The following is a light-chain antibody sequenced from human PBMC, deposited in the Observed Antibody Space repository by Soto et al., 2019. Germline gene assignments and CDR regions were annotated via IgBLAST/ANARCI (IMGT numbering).Light chain of an antibody. CDR2: GAS. V-gene: IGKV3-15*01. J-gene: IGKJ1*01. Sequence: DIVMTQSPATLSVSPGERATLSCRASQSVSNNLVWYQQKPGQAPRLLIYGASTRVTGIPARFSGIGSGTEVNLTISSLHSEDFAVYYCQQYNNWLTWTFGQGTKVDIK. CDR1: QSVSNN. CDR3: QQYNNWLTWT.